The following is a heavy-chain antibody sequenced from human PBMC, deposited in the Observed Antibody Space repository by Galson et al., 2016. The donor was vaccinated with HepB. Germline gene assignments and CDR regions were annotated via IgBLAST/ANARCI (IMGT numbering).Heavy chain of an antibody. CDR2: ICDGGSA. J-gene: IGHJ6*02. D-gene: IGHD3-10*01. V-gene: IGHV3-66*01. Sequence: SLRLSCAASGFTVSSNCMSWVRQAPGKGLEWVSLICDGGSAYYTDSVKARFTISRDNSKNTLYLQMNNLRPVDTAVYFCARDPPGVPDFALDVWGQGTTVTVSS. CDR1: GFTVSSNC. CDR3: ARDPPGVPDFALDV.